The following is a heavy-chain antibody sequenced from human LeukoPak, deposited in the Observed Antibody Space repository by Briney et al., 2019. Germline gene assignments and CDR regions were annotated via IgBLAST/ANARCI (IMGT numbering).Heavy chain of an antibody. D-gene: IGHD3-22*01. CDR3: AREALSYYDSSGDVAFDI. V-gene: IGHV1-3*03. Sequence: ASVKVSCKASGYTFTSYAMHWVRQAPGQRLEWMGWINPGNGNTKYSQEFQGRVTITRDTSASTAYMELSSLRSEDMAVYYCAREALSYYDSSGDVAFDIWGQGTMVTVSS. CDR2: INPGNGNT. CDR1: GYTFTSYA. J-gene: IGHJ3*02.